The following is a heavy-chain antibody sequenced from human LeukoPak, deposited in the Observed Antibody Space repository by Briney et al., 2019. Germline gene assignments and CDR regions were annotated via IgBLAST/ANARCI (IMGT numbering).Heavy chain of an antibody. CDR3: ARHSRFLEWLSPGYAFDI. Sequence: LSLTCTVSGGSISSSSYYWGWIRQPQGKGMEWIGSIYYSGSNYYNPYRKSQISKSVKRDKNAFSLKLSYVTGAGSAVYYCARHSRFLEWLSPGYAFDIWGQGTMVTVSS. D-gene: IGHD3-3*01. CDR1: GGSISSSSYY. J-gene: IGHJ3*02. V-gene: IGHV4-39*01. CDR2: IYYSGSN.